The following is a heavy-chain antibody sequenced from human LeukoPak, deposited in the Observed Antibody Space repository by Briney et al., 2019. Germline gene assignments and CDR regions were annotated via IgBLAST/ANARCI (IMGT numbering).Heavy chain of an antibody. Sequence: SETLSLTCTVPGGSISSYYWSWIRQPPGKGLEWIGYIYYSGSTNYNPPLKSRVTISVDTSKNQFSLKLSSVTAADTAVYYCARDLDYWGQGTLVTVSS. CDR3: ARDLDY. V-gene: IGHV4-59*01. J-gene: IGHJ4*02. CDR2: IYYSGST. CDR1: GGSISSYY.